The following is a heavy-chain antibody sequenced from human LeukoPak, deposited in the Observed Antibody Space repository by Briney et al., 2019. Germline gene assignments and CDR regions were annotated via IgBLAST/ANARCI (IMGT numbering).Heavy chain of an antibody. J-gene: IGHJ4*02. CDR1: GFTFSSYW. CDR2: IKLDGSDT. CDR3: AILPRWGSQEVNY. V-gene: IGHV3-7*01. D-gene: IGHD3-16*01. Sequence: GGSLRLSCAASGFTFSSYWMTWVRQAPGKGLEWVANIKLDGSDTYYVDSVRGRFTISRDNAKKFLYLQMNTLRAEDTAVYYCAILPRWGSQEVNYWGQGALVTVSS.